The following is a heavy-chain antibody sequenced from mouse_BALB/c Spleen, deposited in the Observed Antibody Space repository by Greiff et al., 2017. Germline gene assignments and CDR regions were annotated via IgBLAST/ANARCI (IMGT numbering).Heavy chain of an antibody. J-gene: IGHJ1*01. Sequence: EVQVVESGGGLVKPGGSLKLSCAASGFTFSDYYMYWVRQTPEKRLEWVATISDGGSYTYYPDSVKGRFTISRDNAKNNLYLQMSSLKSEDTAMYYCARGGYYGDGYFDVWGAGTTVTVSS. D-gene: IGHD2-13*01. V-gene: IGHV5-4*02. CDR2: ISDGGSYT. CDR1: GFTFSDYY. CDR3: ARGGYYGDGYFDV.